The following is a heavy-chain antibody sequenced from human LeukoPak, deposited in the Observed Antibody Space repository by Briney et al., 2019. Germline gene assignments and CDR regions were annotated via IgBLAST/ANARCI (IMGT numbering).Heavy chain of an antibody. V-gene: IGHV1-58*02. CDR2: IVVGSGNT. CDR1: GFTFTRSA. Sequence: SGKVSCKASGFTFTRSAMQGVRQARGQRLEWIGWIVVGSGNTNYAQKFQERVTITRAMSTSTAYMELSRLRSEDTAVYYGAAEPNYGDYAGYWGQGTLVTVSS. D-gene: IGHD4-17*01. J-gene: IGHJ4*02. CDR3: AAEPNYGDYAGY.